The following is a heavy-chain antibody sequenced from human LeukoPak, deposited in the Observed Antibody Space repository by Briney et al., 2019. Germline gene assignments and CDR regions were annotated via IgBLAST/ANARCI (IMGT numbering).Heavy chain of an antibody. J-gene: IGHJ6*02. CDR3: ARGRTYYYDTSGYYPSIYYGMDV. V-gene: IGHV4-34*01. Sequence: MSSETLCLTCAVSGGSFSGYYWYWIRQPPGKGLEWIGEIKRGESTNYNPSLKSRATLSVDTSKNQFSLKLTSVTAADTAVYYCARGRTYYYDTSGYYPSIYYGMDVWGQGTTVIVSS. CDR2: IKRGEST. CDR1: GGSFSGYY. D-gene: IGHD3-22*01.